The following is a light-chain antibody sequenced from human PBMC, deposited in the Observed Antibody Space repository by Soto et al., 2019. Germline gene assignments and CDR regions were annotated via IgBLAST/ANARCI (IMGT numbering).Light chain of an antibody. CDR2: AAS. J-gene: IGKJ1*01. CDR1: QSISSY. Sequence: DIQMTQSPSSLSASVGDRVTITCRASQSISSYLNWYQQKPGKAPKLLIYAASILQIGVPSRFSGSGSGTDFTLTISSMQPEDFATYYWQQSVSTPSWTCGEGPNAEIK. V-gene: IGKV1-39*01. CDR3: QQSVSTPSWT.